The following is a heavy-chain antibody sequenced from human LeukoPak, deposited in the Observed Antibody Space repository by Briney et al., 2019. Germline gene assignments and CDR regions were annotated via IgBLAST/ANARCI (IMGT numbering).Heavy chain of an antibody. CDR1: GYTFTSYG. CDR3: ARARDYYDSSGCDY. CDR2: ISAYNGNT. Sequence: ASVKVSCKASGYTFTSYGISWVRQAPGQGLEWMGWISAYNGNTNYAQKLQGRVTMTTDTSTSTACMELRSLRSDDTAVYYCARARDYYDSSGCDYWGQGTLVTVSS. J-gene: IGHJ4*02. V-gene: IGHV1-18*01. D-gene: IGHD3-22*01.